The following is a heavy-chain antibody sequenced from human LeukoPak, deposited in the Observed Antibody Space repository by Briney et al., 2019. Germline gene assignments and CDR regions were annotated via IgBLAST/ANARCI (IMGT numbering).Heavy chain of an antibody. V-gene: IGHV4-59*08. D-gene: IGHD1-1*01. J-gene: IGHJ6*03. CDR1: GGSISSYY. Sequence: PSETLSLTCTVSGGSISSYYWSWIRQPPGKGLEWIGYIYYSGSTHYNPSLKSRVTISVDTSKNQFSLKLSSVTAADTAVYYCARHGLEPPSFYYSMDVWGKGTTVTVSS. CDR3: ARHGLEPPSFYYSMDV. CDR2: IYYSGST.